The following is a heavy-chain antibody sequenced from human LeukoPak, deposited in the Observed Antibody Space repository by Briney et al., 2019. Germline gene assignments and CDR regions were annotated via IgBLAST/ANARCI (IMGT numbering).Heavy chain of an antibody. CDR2: IGGSDGRT. D-gene: IGHD3-22*01. CDR3: AKRDSSGSYPYYFDY. V-gene: IGHV3-23*01. CDR1: GFTFSTHA. Sequence: GGSLRLSCVASGFTFSTHAMSWVRLAPGKGLQWVSAIGGSDGRTYYADSVKGRSTISRDNSKDTLYLQMNSLRVEDTATYYCAKRDSSGSYPYYFDYWGQGTLVTVSS. J-gene: IGHJ4*02.